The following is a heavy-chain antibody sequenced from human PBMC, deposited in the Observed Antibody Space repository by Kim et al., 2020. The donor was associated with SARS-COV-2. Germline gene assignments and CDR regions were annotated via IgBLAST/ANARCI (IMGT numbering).Heavy chain of an antibody. Sequence: GGSLRLSCAASGFTFRTHGMHWVRQAPGKGLEWVAVTSCDGSNEYYADSVKGRFTISRDNSKNTLYLQMNSLRAEDTAVYYCAKEQAGSCLAEYRDNFTCLDHGSQATLVTVSS. CDR1: GFTFRTHG. D-gene: IGHD4-17*01. V-gene: IGHV3-30*18. CDR3: AKEQAGSCLAEYRDNFTCLDH. CDR2: TSCDGSNE. J-gene: IGHJ4*02.